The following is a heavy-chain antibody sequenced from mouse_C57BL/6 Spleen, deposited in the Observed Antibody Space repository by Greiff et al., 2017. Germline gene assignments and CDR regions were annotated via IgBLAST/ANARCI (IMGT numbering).Heavy chain of an antibody. CDR3: ARERSGSSYYFDY. J-gene: IGHJ2*01. Sequence: DVQLVESEGGLVQPGSSMKLSCTASGFTFSDYYMAWVRQVPEKGLEWVANINYDGSSTYYLDSLKSRFIISRDNAKNILYLQMSSLKSEDTATYYCARERSGSSYYFDYWGQGTTLTVSS. CDR1: GFTFSDYY. CDR2: INYDGSST. V-gene: IGHV5-16*01. D-gene: IGHD1-3*01.